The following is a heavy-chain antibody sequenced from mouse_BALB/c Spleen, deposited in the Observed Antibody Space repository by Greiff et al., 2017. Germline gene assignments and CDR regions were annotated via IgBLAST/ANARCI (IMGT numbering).Heavy chain of an antibody. J-gene: IGHJ3*01. V-gene: IGHV5-17*02. CDR3: ARGGNYVWFAY. D-gene: IGHD2-1*01. Sequence: EVQVVESGGGLVQPGGSRKLSCAASGFTFSSFGMHWVRQAPEKGLEWVAYISSGSSTIYYADTVKGRFTISRDNPKNTLFLQMTSLRSEDTAMYYCARGGNYVWFAYWGQGTLVTVSA. CDR1: GFTFSSFG. CDR2: ISSGSSTI.